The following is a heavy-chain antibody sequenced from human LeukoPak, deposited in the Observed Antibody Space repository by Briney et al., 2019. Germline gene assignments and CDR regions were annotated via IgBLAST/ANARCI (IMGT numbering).Heavy chain of an antibody. CDR1: GGSINSGNFY. Sequence: SETLSLTCTVSGGSINSGNFYWSWIRQPAGKGLEWIGRIHTRGNTNYNPSLKSRVTISVDTSKNQFSLKLSSVTAADTAVYYCARVAYYYDSAGKSLKFFYGMDVWGQGTTVTVSS. J-gene: IGHJ6*02. CDR3: ARVAYYYDSAGKSLKFFYGMDV. D-gene: IGHD3-22*01. CDR2: IHTRGNT. V-gene: IGHV4-61*02.